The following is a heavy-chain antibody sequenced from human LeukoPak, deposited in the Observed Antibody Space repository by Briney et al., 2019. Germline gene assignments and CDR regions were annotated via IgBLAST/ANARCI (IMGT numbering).Heavy chain of an antibody. CDR3: AREDYYDSSGPKGAFDI. Sequence: PGGSLRLSCAASGFTFSSYAMHWVRQAPGKGLEWVAVISYDGSNKYYADSVKGRFTISRDNSKNTLYLQMNSLRAEDTAVYYCAREDYYDSSGPKGAFDIWGQGTMVTVSS. D-gene: IGHD3-22*01. V-gene: IGHV3-30*04. CDR1: GFTFSSYA. J-gene: IGHJ3*02. CDR2: ISYDGSNK.